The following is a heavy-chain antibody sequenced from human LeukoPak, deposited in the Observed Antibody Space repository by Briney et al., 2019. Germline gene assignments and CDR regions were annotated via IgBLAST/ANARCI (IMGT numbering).Heavy chain of an antibody. Sequence: PGGSLRLSCAASGFTFSRSAMSWVRQAPGKGLEWVSTITDSSGSTFYADSVKGRFTISRDNAKNSLYLQMNSLRAEDTAVYYCARGRGVGATALDYWGQGTLVTVSS. V-gene: IGHV3-21*01. J-gene: IGHJ4*02. CDR3: ARGRGVGATALDY. D-gene: IGHD1-26*01. CDR1: GFTFSRSA. CDR2: ITDSSGST.